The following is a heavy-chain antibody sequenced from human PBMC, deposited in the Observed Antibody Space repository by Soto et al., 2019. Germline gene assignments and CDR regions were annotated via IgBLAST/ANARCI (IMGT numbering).Heavy chain of an antibody. J-gene: IGHJ4*02. V-gene: IGHV3-23*01. Sequence: PSGSLGLACAASGFSFCSYAMSWVRQAPGKGLEWVSAISGSGGSTYYADSVKGRFTISRDNSKNTLYLQMNSLRAEDTAVYYCAKDLGLHYYDSSGYYHPPADYWGQGTLVTVSS. D-gene: IGHD3-22*01. CDR1: GFSFCSYA. CDR3: AKDLGLHYYDSSGYYHPPADY. CDR2: ISGSGGST.